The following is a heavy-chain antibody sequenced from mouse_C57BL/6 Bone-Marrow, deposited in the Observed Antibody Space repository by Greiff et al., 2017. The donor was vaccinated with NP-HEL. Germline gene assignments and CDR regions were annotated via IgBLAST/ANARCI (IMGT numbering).Heavy chain of an antibody. CDR1: GFNIKDDY. Sequence: EVQLQESGAELVRPGASVKLSCTASGFNIKDDYMHWVKQRPEQGLEWIGWIDPENGDTEYASKFQGKATITADTSSNTAYLQLSSLTSEDTAVYYCTTPEEAMDYWGQGTSVTVSS. V-gene: IGHV14-4*01. J-gene: IGHJ4*01. CDR3: TTPEEAMDY. CDR2: IDPENGDT.